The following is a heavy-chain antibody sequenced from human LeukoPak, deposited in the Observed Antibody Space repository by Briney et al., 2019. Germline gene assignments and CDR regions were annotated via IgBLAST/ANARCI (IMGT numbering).Heavy chain of an antibody. Sequence: GGSLRLSCAVSGITLSNYGMSWVRQAPGKGLEWVAGISGSGGTISYADSVKGRFTISRDNPQNTLYLQMNSLRAEDTAVYFCAKRGVVIRVILVGFHKEAYYFDSWGQGALVTVSS. D-gene: IGHD3-22*01. CDR1: GITLSNYG. J-gene: IGHJ4*02. CDR3: AKRGVVIRVILVGFHKEAYYFDS. CDR2: ISGSGGTI. V-gene: IGHV3-23*01.